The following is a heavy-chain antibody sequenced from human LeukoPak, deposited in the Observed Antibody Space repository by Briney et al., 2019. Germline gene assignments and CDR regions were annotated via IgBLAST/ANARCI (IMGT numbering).Heavy chain of an antibody. V-gene: IGHV4-61*01. CDR1: GGSISSSSYY. J-gene: IGHJ4*02. D-gene: IGHD6-13*01. CDR2: IYYSGST. Sequence: PSETLSLTCTVSGGSISSSSYYWSWIRQPPGKGLEWIGYIYYSGSTNYNPSLKSRVTISVDTSKNQFSLKLSSVTAADTAVYYCARDSSSSWYFDYWGQGTLVTVSS. CDR3: ARDSSSSWYFDY.